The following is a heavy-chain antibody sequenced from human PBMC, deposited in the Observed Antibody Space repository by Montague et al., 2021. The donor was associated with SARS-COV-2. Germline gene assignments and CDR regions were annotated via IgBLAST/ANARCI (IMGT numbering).Heavy chain of an antibody. J-gene: IGHJ4*02. Sequence: SETLSLTCTLSGGSISSYYWSWIRQPPGKGLEWIGYIYYGGSTNXKPSLKSRVTISVDTSKNQFSLKLSSVTAADTAVYYCARLAVGYCTNGVCYTAFDYWGQGTLVTVSS. CDR1: GGSISSYY. CDR3: ARLAVGYCTNGVCYTAFDY. D-gene: IGHD2-8*01. CDR2: IYYGGST. V-gene: IGHV4-59*08.